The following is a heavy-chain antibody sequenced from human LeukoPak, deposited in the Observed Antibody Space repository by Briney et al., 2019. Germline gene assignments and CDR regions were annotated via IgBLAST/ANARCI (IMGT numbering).Heavy chain of an antibody. J-gene: IGHJ4*02. V-gene: IGHV3-23*01. CDR1: GFTFSSYW. D-gene: IGHD6-19*01. CDR3: AKDGQWLVKSFDY. Sequence: PGGSLRLSCAASGFTFSSYWMSWVRQAPGKGLDWVSSVSGSGGTTYYADSVKGRFTISRDNSKNTLYLQMNSLRAEDTAVYYCAKDGQWLVKSFDYWGQGTLVTVSS. CDR2: VSGSGGTT.